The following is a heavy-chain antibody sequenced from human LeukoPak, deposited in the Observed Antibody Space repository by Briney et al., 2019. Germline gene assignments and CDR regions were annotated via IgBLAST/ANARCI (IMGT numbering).Heavy chain of an antibody. J-gene: IGHJ4*02. V-gene: IGHV4-34*01. CDR3: ASRGGYYRGVDYFDY. CDR1: GGSFSGYY. Sequence: PSETLSLTCAVYGGSFSGYYWSWIRQPPGKGLEWIGEINHSGSTNYNPSLKSRVTISVDTSKNQFSLKLSSVTAADTAVYYCASRGGYYRGVDYFDYWGQGTLVTVSS. CDR2: INHSGST. D-gene: IGHD1-26*01.